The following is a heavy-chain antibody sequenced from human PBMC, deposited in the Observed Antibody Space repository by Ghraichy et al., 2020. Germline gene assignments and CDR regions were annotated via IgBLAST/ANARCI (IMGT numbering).Heavy chain of an antibody. V-gene: IGHV3-48*02. CDR1: GFAFSSYS. J-gene: IGHJ6*02. D-gene: IGHD2/OR15-2a*01. Sequence: GGSLRLSCAGSGFAFSSYSMNWVRQGPAKGLEWLSYISSSSSTIYYADSVKGRFTISRDEAKNSVYLQMNSLRDEDTAVYYCARGGIDMDVWGQGTTVTVSS. CDR3: ARGGIDMDV. CDR2: ISSSSSTI.